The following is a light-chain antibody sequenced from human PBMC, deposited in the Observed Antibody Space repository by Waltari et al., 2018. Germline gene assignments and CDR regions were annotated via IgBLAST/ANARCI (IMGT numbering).Light chain of an antibody. CDR3: QQYGSSILYT. J-gene: IGKJ2*01. CDR2: GAS. Sequence: MLTQSPATLSLSPGETATLSCRASQRLTKYYLAWYQQKPGQAPRLLIYGASSRAAGIPERFRCSGSGTDFTLTINRLEPEDFAMYYCQQYGSSILYTFGQGTKLEIK. CDR1: QRLTKYY. V-gene: IGKV3-20*01.